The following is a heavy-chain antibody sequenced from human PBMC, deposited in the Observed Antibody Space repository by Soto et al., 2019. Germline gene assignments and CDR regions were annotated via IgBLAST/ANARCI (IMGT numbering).Heavy chain of an antibody. CDR2: INPGNGYS. CDR1: GFTFTTHP. Sequence: ASVKVSCKASGFTFTTHPIHWVRQAPDQRLGWMGWINPGNGYSDYSQKFQGRVTFTRDTSANTAYMELNSLRAEDTALYYCASRPGLDTGPFDYWGQGTLVTVSS. CDR3: ASRPGLDTGPFDY. V-gene: IGHV1-3*01. J-gene: IGHJ4*02. D-gene: IGHD1-1*01.